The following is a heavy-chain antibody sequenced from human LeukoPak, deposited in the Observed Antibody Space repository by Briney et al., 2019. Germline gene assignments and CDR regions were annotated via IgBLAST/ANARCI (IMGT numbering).Heavy chain of an antibody. CDR3: ARDRRSPMVRGLYMDV. CDR2: INPNSGGT. Sequence: GASVKVSCKASGYTFTRYYMHWVRQAPGQGLEWMGWINPNSGGTNYAQKFRGRVTMTRDTSISTAYMELSRLRSDDTAVYYCARDRRSPMVRGLYMDVWGKGTTVTISS. D-gene: IGHD3-10*01. J-gene: IGHJ6*03. V-gene: IGHV1-2*02. CDR1: GYTFTRYY.